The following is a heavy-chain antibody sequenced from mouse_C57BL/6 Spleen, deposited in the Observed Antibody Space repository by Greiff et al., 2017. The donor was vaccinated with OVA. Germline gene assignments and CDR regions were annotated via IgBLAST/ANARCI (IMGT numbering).Heavy chain of an antibody. V-gene: IGHV1-82*01. D-gene: IGHD1-1*01. Sequence: QVQLQQSGPELVKPGASVKISCKASGYAFSSSWMNWVKQRPGKGLEWIGRIYPGDGDTNYNGKFKGKATLTADKSSSTAYMQLSSLTSEDSAVYFCARDFITTVVAFDYWGQGTTLTVSS. J-gene: IGHJ2*01. CDR3: ARDFITTVVAFDY. CDR1: GYAFSSSW. CDR2: IYPGDGDT.